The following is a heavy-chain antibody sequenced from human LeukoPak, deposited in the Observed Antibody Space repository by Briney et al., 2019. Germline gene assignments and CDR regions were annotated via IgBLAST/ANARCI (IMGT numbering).Heavy chain of an antibody. CDR2: IYNSGST. Sequence: SQTLSLTCTVSGGSISSYYWSWIRQPAGKGLEWIGRIYNSGSTNYNPSLKSRVTMSVDTSKNQFSLKLSSVTAADTAVYYCARDRGTWNDDGFDYWGQGTLVTVSS. D-gene: IGHD1-1*01. CDR3: ARDRGTWNDDGFDY. J-gene: IGHJ4*02. CDR1: GGSISSYY. V-gene: IGHV4-4*07.